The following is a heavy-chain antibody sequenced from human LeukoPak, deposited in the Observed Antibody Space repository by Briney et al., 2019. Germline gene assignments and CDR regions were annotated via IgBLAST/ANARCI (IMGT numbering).Heavy chain of an antibody. CDR2: ISSGGDCT. V-gene: IGHV3-23*01. D-gene: IGHD2-15*01. Sequence: GGSLRLSCAASGFTFSSYAMTWVRQAPGKGLEWVSCISSGGDCTYYADSVKGRFTISRDNSKNTLYLQMNSLRADDKAGYYFVKIAGSNCLEPWGQGTLVTVSS. J-gene: IGHJ5*02. CDR3: VKIAGSNCLEP. CDR1: GFTFSSYA.